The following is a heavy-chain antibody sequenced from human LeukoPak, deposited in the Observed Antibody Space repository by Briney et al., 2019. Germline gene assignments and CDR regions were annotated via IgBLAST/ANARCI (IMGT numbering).Heavy chain of an antibody. D-gene: IGHD3-22*01. J-gene: IGHJ4*02. Sequence: SETPSLTCTVSGGSISSGSYYWSWIRQPAGKGLEWIGRIYTSGSTNYNPSLKSRVTISVDTSKNQFSLKLSSVTAADTAVYYCARAGSDYYDSSGYLFYFDYWGQGTLVTVSS. CDR1: GGSISSGSYY. V-gene: IGHV4-61*02. CDR2: IYTSGST. CDR3: ARAGSDYYDSSGYLFYFDY.